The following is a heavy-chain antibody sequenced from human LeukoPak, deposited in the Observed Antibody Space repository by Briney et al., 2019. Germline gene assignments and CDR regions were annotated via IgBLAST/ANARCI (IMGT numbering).Heavy chain of an antibody. Sequence: GGSLRLSCAASGFTFSSYWMHWVRQAPGKGLVWVSRINSDGSSTSYADSVKGRFTISRDNAKNTLYLQMNSLRAEDTAVYYCARAQRTRFGFGELFNWGQGTLVTVSS. V-gene: IGHV3-74*01. CDR1: GFTFSSYW. D-gene: IGHD3-10*01. J-gene: IGHJ4*02. CDR3: ARAQRTRFGFGELFN. CDR2: INSDGSST.